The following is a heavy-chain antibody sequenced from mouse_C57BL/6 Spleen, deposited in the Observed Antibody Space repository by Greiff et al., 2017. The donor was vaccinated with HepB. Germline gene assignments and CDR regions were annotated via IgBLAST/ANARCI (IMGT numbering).Heavy chain of an antibody. V-gene: IGHV1-42*01. Sequence: VHVKQSGPELVKPGASVKISCKASGYSFTGYYMNWVKQSPEKSLEWIGEINPSTGGTTYNQKFKAKATLTVDKSSSTAYMQLKSLTSEDSAVYYCARGGIYYYGSSYWYFDVWGTGTTVTVSS. CDR1: GYSFTGYY. J-gene: IGHJ1*03. CDR3: ARGGIYYYGSSYWYFDV. CDR2: INPSTGGT. D-gene: IGHD1-1*01.